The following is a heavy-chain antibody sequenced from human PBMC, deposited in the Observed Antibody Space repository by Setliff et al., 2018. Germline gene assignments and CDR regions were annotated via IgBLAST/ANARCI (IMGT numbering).Heavy chain of an antibody. CDR3: ARDRSLYYDILTGYYGSPYYYGMDV. J-gene: IGHJ6*02. D-gene: IGHD3-9*01. CDR2: IYIGGSA. CDR1: GGSISSYY. Sequence: SETLSLTCTVSGGSISSYYWSWIRQPAGKGLEWIGHIYIGGSANYNPSLKSRVTMSIDTSKNQFSLKLNSVTAADMAVYYCARDRSLYYDILTGYYGSPYYYGMDVWGQGTTVTVSS. V-gene: IGHV4-4*07.